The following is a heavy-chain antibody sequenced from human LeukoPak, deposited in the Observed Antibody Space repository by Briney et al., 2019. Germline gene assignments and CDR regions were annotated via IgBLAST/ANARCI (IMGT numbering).Heavy chain of an antibody. J-gene: IGHJ4*02. CDR2: IWYDGSNK. CDR1: GFTFSSYS. D-gene: IGHD5-24*01. V-gene: IGHV3-33*08. CDR3: ARAPEMATSLVDY. Sequence: GGSLRLSCAASGFTFSSYSMNWVRQAPGKGLEWVAVIWYDGSNKYYADSVKGRFTISRDNSKNTLYLQMNSLRAEDTAVYYCARAPEMATSLVDYWGQGTLVTVSS.